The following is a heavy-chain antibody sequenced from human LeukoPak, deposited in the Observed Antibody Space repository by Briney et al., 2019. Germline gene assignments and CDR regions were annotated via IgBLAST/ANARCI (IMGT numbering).Heavy chain of an antibody. CDR1: GFTFSSYA. Sequence: GSLRLSCVASGFTFSSYALSWVRQAPGKGLEWVSSISGSGGSTYYADSVKGRFTISRDNSKNTLYLQMNSLRDEDTAIYYCAKAPRGGYDSRIDYWGQGTLVTVSS. J-gene: IGHJ4*02. D-gene: IGHD5-12*01. CDR2: ISGSGGST. V-gene: IGHV3-23*01. CDR3: AKAPRGGYDSRIDY.